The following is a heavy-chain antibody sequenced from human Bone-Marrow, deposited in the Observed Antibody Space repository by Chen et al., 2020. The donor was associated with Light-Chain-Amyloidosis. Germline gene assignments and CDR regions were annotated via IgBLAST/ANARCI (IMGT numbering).Heavy chain of an antibody. Sequence: EVQLEQSGPEVKKPGESLKISCKGSGYTFPNYWIGWVRQIPGKGLEWMGVIYPDDSDARYSPSFEGQVTISADKSITTAYLQWRSLKASDTAMYYCARRRDGYNFDYWGQGTRVTVSS. J-gene: IGHJ4*02. CDR2: IYPDDSDA. D-gene: IGHD5-12*01. CDR3: ARRRDGYNFDY. V-gene: IGHV5-51*01. CDR1: GYTFPNYW.